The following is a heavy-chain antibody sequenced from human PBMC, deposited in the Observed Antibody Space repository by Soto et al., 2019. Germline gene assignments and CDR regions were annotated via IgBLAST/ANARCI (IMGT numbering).Heavy chain of an antibody. CDR1: GGSISSYY. CDR3: ARGTSNDILPAHPRNWFDP. CDR2: INHSGST. J-gene: IGHJ5*02. Sequence: SETLSLTCTVSGGSISSYYWSWIRQPPGKGLEWIGEINHSGSTNYNPSLKSRVTISVDTSKNQFSLKLSSVAAADTAVYYCARGTSNDILPAHPRNWFDPPGQGTLVTLPS. D-gene: IGHD3-9*01. V-gene: IGHV4-59*12.